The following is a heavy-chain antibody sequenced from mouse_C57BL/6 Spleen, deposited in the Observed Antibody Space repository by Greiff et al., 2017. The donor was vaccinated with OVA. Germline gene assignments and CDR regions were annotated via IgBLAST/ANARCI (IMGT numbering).Heavy chain of an antibody. V-gene: IGHV2-6*03. CDR2: IWSDGST. Sequence: VQGVESGPGLVAPSQSLSITCTVSGFSLTSYGVHWVRQPPGKGLEWLVVIWSDGSTTYNSALKSRLSISKDNSKSQVFLKMNSLQTDDTAMYYCARSYYYGSSPYYAMDYWGQGTSVTVSS. D-gene: IGHD1-1*01. CDR3: ARSYYYGSSPYYAMDY. CDR1: GFSLTSYG. J-gene: IGHJ4*01.